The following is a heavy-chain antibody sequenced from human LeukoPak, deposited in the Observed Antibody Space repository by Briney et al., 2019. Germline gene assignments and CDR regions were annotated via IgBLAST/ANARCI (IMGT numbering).Heavy chain of an antibody. Sequence: PSETLSLTCTVSGGSFSSGSYYWSWLRQPPGTGLEWLGEINHSGSTNYNPSLKSRVTISVDTSKNQFSLKLSSVTAADTAVYYCASSQPLGYCSGGSCYSRRRFDPWGQGTLVTVSS. J-gene: IGHJ5*02. CDR3: ASSQPLGYCSGGSCYSRRRFDP. CDR1: GGSFSSGSYY. V-gene: IGHV4-39*07. D-gene: IGHD2-15*01. CDR2: INHSGST.